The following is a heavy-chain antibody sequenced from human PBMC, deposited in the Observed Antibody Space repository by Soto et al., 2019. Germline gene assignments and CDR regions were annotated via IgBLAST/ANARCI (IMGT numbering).Heavy chain of an antibody. CDR2: INHSGST. CDR1: GGSFSSYY. V-gene: IGHV4-34*01. D-gene: IGHD4-4*01. J-gene: IGHJ4*02. Sequence: SETLSLTCTVYGGSFSSYYWSWIRQPPGKGLEWIGEINHSGSTNYNPSLKSRVTLSVDTSKNQFSLKLSAVTAADTAVYYCASDDYSQTGDFVYWDQGALVTVSS. CDR3: ASDDYSQTGDFVY.